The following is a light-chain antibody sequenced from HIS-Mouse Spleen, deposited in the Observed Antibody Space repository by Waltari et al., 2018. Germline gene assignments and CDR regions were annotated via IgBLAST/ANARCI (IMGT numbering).Light chain of an antibody. CDR1: SSDVGSYYL. CDR3: CSYAGSSTVV. V-gene: IGLV2-23*01. J-gene: IGLJ2*01. Sequence: QSALTQPASVSGSPGQSITISCTGTSSDVGSYYLVSRYQQHPGKAPKLMIYEGSKRPSGVSNRFSGSKSGNTASLTISGLQAEDEADYYCCSYAGSSTVVFGGGTKLTVL. CDR2: EGS.